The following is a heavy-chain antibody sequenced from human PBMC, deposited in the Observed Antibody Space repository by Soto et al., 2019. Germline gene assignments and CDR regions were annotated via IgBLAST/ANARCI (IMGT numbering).Heavy chain of an antibody. V-gene: IGHV3-53*01. D-gene: IGHD6-6*01. CDR2: IYSGGST. J-gene: IGHJ5*02. Sequence: EVQLVESGGGLIQPGGSLRLSCAASGFTVSSNYMSWVRQAPGKGLEWVSVIYSGGSTYYADSVKGRFTISRDNSKNTLYVQMNSLRAEDTAVYYCARGGAARLMGWFDPWGQGTLVTVSS. CDR1: GFTVSSNY. CDR3: ARGGAARLMGWFDP.